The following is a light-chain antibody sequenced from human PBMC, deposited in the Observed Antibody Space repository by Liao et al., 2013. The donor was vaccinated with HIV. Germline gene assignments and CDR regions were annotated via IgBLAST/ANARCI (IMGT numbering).Light chain of an antibody. CDR3: QVWDAISDHYV. J-gene: IGLJ1*01. CDR1: NIGDKA. Sequence: SYELTQPPSVSVAPGKTARITCGGDNIGDKAVHWYQQKPGQAPTLVIYYDTNRPSGIPERFSGSNPGITATLTISRVEAGDEADYYCQVWDAISDHYVFGTGTKVTVL. CDR2: YDT. V-gene: IGLV3-21*04.